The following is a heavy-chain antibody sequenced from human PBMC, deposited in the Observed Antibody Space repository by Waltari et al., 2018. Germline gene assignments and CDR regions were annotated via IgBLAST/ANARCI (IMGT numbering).Heavy chain of an antibody. CDR3: ARVRGLGRGY. J-gene: IGHJ4*02. V-gene: IGHV3-7*01. CDR2: IKQDGSEK. CDR1: GFPFSSYW. D-gene: IGHD7-27*01. Sequence: EVQLVESGGGLVQPGGSLRLSCAASGFPFSSYWMSWVRQAPGKGLEWVANIKQDGSEKYYVDSVKGRFTISRDNAKNSLYLQMNSLRAEDTAVYYCARVRGLGRGYWGQGTLVTVSS.